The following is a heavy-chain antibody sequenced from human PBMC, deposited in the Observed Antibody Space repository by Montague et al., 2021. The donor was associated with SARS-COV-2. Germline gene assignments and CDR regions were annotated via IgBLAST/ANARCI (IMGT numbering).Heavy chain of an antibody. J-gene: IGHJ4*02. Sequence: SETLSLTCTVDGVSVTDYYWSWIRQPPGKGLEWVGEVFHHRSTNNNPSLKSRVAISMDTSKNQFSLRLTSVTAADTAFYYCARQPQYDGLNGHSDYWGQGTLVTVSS. V-gene: IGHV4-34*12. D-gene: IGHD3-9*01. CDR3: ARQPQYDGLNGHSDY. CDR2: VFHHRST. CDR1: GVSVTDYY.